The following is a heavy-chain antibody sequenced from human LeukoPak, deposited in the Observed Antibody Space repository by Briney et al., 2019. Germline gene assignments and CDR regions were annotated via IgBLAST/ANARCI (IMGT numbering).Heavy chain of an antibody. D-gene: IGHD3-16*01. Sequence: SETLFLTCTVSGDSISSYYWSWIRQPPGKGLEWIGYIYDSGKTNYNASLISRVTISVDTSKNQFSLKLTSVTPADTAVYYCARGGGTLDYWGQGTLVTVSS. CDR1: GDSISSYY. V-gene: IGHV4-59*01. J-gene: IGHJ4*02. CDR3: ARGGGTLDY. CDR2: IYDSGKT.